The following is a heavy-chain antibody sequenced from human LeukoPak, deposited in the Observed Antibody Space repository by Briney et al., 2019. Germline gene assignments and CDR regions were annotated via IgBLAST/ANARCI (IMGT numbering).Heavy chain of an antibody. CDR3: VGGSGWLGDS. V-gene: IGHV3-7*03. CDR2: IKQDGSDI. D-gene: IGHD6-19*01. J-gene: IGHJ4*02. Sequence: GGSLRLSCTVSGFTFSNLWMTWVRQAPGKGLEWVANIKQDGSDIYYMDSVKGRFTISRDNAKNSLYLQMNSLRVEDTAMYYCVGGSGWLGDSWGRGTLVTVSS. CDR1: GFTFSNLW.